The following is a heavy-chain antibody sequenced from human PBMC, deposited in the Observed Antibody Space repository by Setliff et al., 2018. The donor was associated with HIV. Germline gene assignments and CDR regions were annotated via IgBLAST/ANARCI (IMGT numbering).Heavy chain of an antibody. CDR1: GFTINNHH. J-gene: IGHJ4*02. CDR2: LYNDSST. V-gene: IGHV3-66*01. Sequence: GESLKISCAVSGFTINNHHMAWVRQAPGQGPEWVSALYNDSSTYYPDSVKGRFTISRDNSKNTLSLQMNRLRADDTAVYFCARDPRGAVAGFDYWGQGTLVTVSS. CDR3: ARDPRGAVAGFDY. D-gene: IGHD6-19*01.